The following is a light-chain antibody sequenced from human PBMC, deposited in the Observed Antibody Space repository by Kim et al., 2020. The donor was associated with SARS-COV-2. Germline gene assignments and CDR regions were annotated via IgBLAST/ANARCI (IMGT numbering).Light chain of an antibody. CDR2: GAS. CDR1: QSVSSSY. CDR3: QQYGSSPLT. V-gene: IGKV3-20*01. J-gene: IGKJ4*01. Sequence: PGDSATLSCRASQSVSSSYLASYQQKPGQAPRLLIYGASSRATGIPDRFSGSGSGTDFTLTISRLEPEDFAVYYCQQYGSSPLTFGGGTKVDIK.